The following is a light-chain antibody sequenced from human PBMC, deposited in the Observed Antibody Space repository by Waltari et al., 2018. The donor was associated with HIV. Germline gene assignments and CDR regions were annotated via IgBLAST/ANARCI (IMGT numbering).Light chain of an antibody. V-gene: IGKV1-12*01. CDR3: QQVSSFPRT. CDR1: QGVDNW. J-gene: IGKJ4*01. Sequence: DIQMTQSPSSVSASVGDRVTITCRASQGVDNWLAWYQQKPGKAPKLLIHAASSRQTGVPSRFSGSGSGTDFTLTISNLQPEDFAVYFCQQVSSFPRTFGGGTRVEIK. CDR2: AAS.